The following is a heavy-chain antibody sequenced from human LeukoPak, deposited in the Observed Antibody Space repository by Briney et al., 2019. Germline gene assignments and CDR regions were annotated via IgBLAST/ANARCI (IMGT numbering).Heavy chain of an antibody. D-gene: IGHD3-10*01. J-gene: IGHJ4*02. Sequence: PGGSLTLSCAASGFTFSNHGMHWVRQAPGKGLEWVAVIWYDGSNKYYADSVKGRFTISRDNSKNTLYLQMNSLRAEDTAMYYCARDRGVSYLDYWSQGTQVTVSS. CDR2: IWYDGSNK. CDR3: ARDRGVSYLDY. V-gene: IGHV3-33*08. CDR1: GFTFSNHG.